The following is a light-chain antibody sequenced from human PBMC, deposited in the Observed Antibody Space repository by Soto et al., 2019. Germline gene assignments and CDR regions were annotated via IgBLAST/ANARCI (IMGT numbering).Light chain of an antibody. V-gene: IGLV2-11*01. CDR1: TSDVGSYNY. CDR2: DVS. CDR3: CSYGGSYTWV. J-gene: IGLJ3*02. Sequence: QSALTQPRSVSGSPGESVTISCSGTTSDVGSYNYVSWYQQYPGKAPKVMIYDVSERPSEVPVRFSGSKSGNTASLTISGLQAEDEAEYFCCSYGGSYTWVFGGGTKLTVL.